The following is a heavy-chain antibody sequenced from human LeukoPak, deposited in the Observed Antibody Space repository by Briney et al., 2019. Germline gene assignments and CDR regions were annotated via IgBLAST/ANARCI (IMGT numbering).Heavy chain of an antibody. D-gene: IGHD2-2*02. CDR2: INHSGST. CDR3: ARAKYCSSTSCYRSYYYGMDV. CDR1: GGSFSGYY. Sequence: SETLSLTCAVYGGSFSGYYWSWIRQPPGKGLEWIGEINHSGSTNYNPSLKSRVTISVDTSKNQFSLKLSSVTAADTAVYYCARAKYCSSTSCYRSYYYGMDVWGQGTTVTVSS. V-gene: IGHV4-34*01. J-gene: IGHJ6*02.